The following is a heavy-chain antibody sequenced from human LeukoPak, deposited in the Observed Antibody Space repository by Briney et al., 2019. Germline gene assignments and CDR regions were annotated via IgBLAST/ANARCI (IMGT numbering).Heavy chain of an antibody. Sequence: GRSLRLSCAASGFTFSSYGMHWVRQAPGKGLEWVAVISYDGSNKYYADSVKGRFTISRDNSKNSLYLQMNSLRAEDTAVYYCAKEGYYDSSGELSWGQGTMVTVSS. CDR1: GFTFSSYG. CDR3: AKEGYYDSSGELS. CDR2: ISYDGSNK. V-gene: IGHV3-30*18. D-gene: IGHD3-22*01. J-gene: IGHJ3*01.